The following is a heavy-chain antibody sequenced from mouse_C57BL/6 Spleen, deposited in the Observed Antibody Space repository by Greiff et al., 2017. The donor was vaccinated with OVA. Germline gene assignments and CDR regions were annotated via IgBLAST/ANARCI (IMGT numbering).Heavy chain of an antibody. Sequence: QVQLQQSGAELVRPGASVTLSCKASGYTFTDYEMHWVKQTPVHGLEWIGAIDPETGGTAYNQKFKGKAILTADKSSSTAYMELRSLTSEDAAVYYCTRSYGNPFDYWGQGTTLTGSS. V-gene: IGHV1-15*01. D-gene: IGHD2-1*01. CDR3: TRSYGNPFDY. CDR2: IDPETGGT. J-gene: IGHJ2*01. CDR1: GYTFTDYE.